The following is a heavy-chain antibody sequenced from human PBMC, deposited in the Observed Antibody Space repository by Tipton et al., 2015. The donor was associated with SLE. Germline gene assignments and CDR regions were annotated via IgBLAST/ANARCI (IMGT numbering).Heavy chain of an antibody. V-gene: IGHV4-34*01. CDR3: ARNIDNWNPNWFDP. Sequence: TLSLTCAVYGGSFSGYYWSWIRQPPGKGLEWIGEINHSGSTYYNPSLKSRVTISVDTSKNQFSLKLSSVTAADTAVYYCARNIDNWNPNWFDPWGQGTLVTVSS. J-gene: IGHJ5*02. CDR1: GGSFSGYY. CDR2: INHSGST. D-gene: IGHD1-20*01.